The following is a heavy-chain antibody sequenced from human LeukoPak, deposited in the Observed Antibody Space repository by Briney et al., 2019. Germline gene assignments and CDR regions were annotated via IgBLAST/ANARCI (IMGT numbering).Heavy chain of an antibody. CDR1: GFTFSNNW. D-gene: IGHD6-19*01. CDR2: IYTGETT. CDR3: AKVGAVAAVEN. Sequence: GESLKISCAASGFTFSNNWMHWVRQAPGKGLEWVSVIYTGETTYYADSVKGRFTISRDNSKNTLYLQMDGLRVEDTAVYYCAKVGAVAAVENWGQGTLVTVSS. V-gene: IGHV3-66*01. J-gene: IGHJ4*02.